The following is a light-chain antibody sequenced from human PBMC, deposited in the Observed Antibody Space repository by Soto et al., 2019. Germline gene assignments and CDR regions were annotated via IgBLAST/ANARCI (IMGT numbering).Light chain of an antibody. CDR3: LQDYNYPLT. CDR1: QSIHTW. J-gene: IGKJ4*01. CDR2: EAS. V-gene: IGKV1-5*03. Sequence: IPISHSLSAVSAYVGDRVTIPFRASQSIHTWLAWYQQKPGTVPKLLIYEASTLESGVPSRFSGSGSGTDFTLTISSLQPEDFATYYCLQDYNYPLTFGGGSNVDIK.